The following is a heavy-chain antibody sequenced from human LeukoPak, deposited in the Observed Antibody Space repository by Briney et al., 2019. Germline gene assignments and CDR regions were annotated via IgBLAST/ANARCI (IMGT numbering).Heavy chain of an antibody. D-gene: IGHD5-18*01. V-gene: IGHV1-2*02. CDR3: ARGAVQLWLHWFDP. CDR1: GYTFTGYY. J-gene: IGHJ5*02. CDR2: INPNSGGT. Sequence: ASVRVSCKASGYTFTGYYMHWVRQAPGQGLEWMGWINPNSGGTNYAQKFQGRVTMTRDTSISTAYMELSRLRSDDTAVYYCARGAVQLWLHWFDPWGQGTLVTVSS.